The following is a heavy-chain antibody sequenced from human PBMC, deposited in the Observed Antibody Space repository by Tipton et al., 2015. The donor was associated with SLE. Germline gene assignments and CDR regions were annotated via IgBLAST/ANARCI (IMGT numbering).Heavy chain of an antibody. CDR3: ARPSVAVKSSGCFDI. V-gene: IGHV4-39*01. Sequence: TLSLTCTVSGSSISSSSYYLGLIRQPPGKGLDLIGIIYYSGSTYYNPSLKSPVTISVDTSKNQFSLKLISVTAADTAVYYCARPSVAVKSSGCFDIWGRGTLVTVSS. CDR1: GSSISSSSYY. D-gene: IGHD6-19*01. J-gene: IGHJ2*01. CDR2: IYYSGST.